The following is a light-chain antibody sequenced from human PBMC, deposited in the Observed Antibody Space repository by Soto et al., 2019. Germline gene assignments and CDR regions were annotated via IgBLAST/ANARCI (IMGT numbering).Light chain of an antibody. Sequence: QLVLTQSPSASASLGASVKLTCTLSSGHSNYAITWHQQQPEKGPRYLMRVNSDGRHSKGDGIPDRFSGSSSGAERYLTSSRLQSEDEADYSCQTWGAAMGVFGGGTKLTVL. J-gene: IGLJ2*01. V-gene: IGLV4-69*01. CDR2: VNSDGRH. CDR1: SGHSNYA. CDR3: QTWGAAMGV.